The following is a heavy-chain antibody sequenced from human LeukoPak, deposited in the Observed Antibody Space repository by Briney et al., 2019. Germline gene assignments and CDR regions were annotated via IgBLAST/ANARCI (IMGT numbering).Heavy chain of an antibody. CDR1: GGTFSSYA. V-gene: IGHV1-69*13. J-gene: IGHJ4*02. D-gene: IGHD3-22*01. CDR2: IIPIFGTA. CDR3: AITRGTMIVEPLDY. Sequence: SVKVSCKASGGTFSSYAISWVRQAPGQGLEWMGGIIPIFGTANYAQKFQGRVTITADESTSTAYMELSSLRSEDTAVYYCAITRGTMIVEPLDYWGQGTLVTVS.